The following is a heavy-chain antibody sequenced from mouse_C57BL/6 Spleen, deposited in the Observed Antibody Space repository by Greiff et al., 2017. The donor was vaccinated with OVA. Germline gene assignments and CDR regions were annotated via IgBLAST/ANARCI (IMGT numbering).Heavy chain of an antibody. J-gene: IGHJ3*01. CDR1: GYSITSGYY. CDR2: ISYDGSN. Sequence: ESGPGLVKPSQSLSLTCSVTGYSITSGYYWNWIRQFPGNQLEWMGYISYDGSNNYNPSLKNRISITRDTSKNQFFLKLNSVTTEDTATYYCAGGLRWFAYWGQGTLVTVSA. CDR3: AGGLRWFAY. D-gene: IGHD2-4*01. V-gene: IGHV3-6*01.